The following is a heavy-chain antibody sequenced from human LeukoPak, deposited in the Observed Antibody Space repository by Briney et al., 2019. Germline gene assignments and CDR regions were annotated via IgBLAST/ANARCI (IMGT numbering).Heavy chain of an antibody. CDR1: GGSFSGYY. CDR2: INHSGST. V-gene: IGHV4-34*01. D-gene: IGHD1-1*01. J-gene: IGHJ5*02. CDR3: ARMYDWSGAWFDP. Sequence: ASETLSLTCAVYGGSFSGYYWSWIRQPPGKGLEWIGDINHSGSTSYNPSLKSRVTISVDTSKNQFSLKLSSVTAADTAVYYCARMYDWSGAWFDPWGQGTLVTVSS.